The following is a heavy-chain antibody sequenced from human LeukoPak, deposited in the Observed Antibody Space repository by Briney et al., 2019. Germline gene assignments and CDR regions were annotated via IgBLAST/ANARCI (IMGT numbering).Heavy chain of an antibody. CDR2: ISSRSSAI. J-gene: IGHJ4*02. Sequence: GRSLRLACVAPGFTFSEYSINWVRQAPGKGLEWISFISSRSSAIYYADSVKGRFTISRDNAKKSLYLQMNSLRDEDTAVYYCARVGYDILTGFHYWGQGTLVTVSS. CDR1: GFTFSEYS. CDR3: ARVGYDILTGFHY. V-gene: IGHV3-48*02. D-gene: IGHD3-9*01.